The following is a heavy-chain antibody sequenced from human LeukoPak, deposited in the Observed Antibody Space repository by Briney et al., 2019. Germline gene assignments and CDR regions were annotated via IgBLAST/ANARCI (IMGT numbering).Heavy chain of an antibody. V-gene: IGHV4-59*08. CDR2: IYYSGST. Sequence: SETLSLTCTVSGGSISSYYWSWIRQPPGKGLEWIGYIYYSGSTNYNPSLKSRVTISVDTSKNQFSLKLSSVTAADTAVYYCARQGYYDFWSGSYPGNWFDPWGQGTLVTVSS. D-gene: IGHD3-3*01. CDR3: ARQGYYDFWSGSYPGNWFDP. CDR1: GGSISSYY. J-gene: IGHJ5*02.